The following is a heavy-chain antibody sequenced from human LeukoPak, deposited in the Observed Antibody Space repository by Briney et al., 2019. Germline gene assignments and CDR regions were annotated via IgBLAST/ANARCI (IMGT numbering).Heavy chain of an antibody. D-gene: IGHD3-9*01. Sequence: SETLSLSCTVSGGSLSSSSHYWGWIRQPPGKGLKWIGSISYSGTTYYNPSLKSRVTISVDTSKNQFSLKLSSVTAADTAVYYCARREVLRYFGKFDPWGQGTLVTVSS. CDR1: GGSLSSSSHY. V-gene: IGHV4-39*01. J-gene: IGHJ5*02. CDR3: ARREVLRYFGKFDP. CDR2: ISYSGTT.